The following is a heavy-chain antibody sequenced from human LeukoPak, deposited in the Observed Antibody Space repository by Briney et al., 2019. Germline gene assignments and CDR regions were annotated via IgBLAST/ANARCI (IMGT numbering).Heavy chain of an antibody. CDR3: ARDRRGYSAYDGEGFDY. D-gene: IGHD5-12*01. J-gene: IGHJ4*02. CDR1: GYIFANYG. CDR2: ISADNHNT. Sequence: ASVKVSCKASGYIFANYGSSWVRQAPGQGLEWMGWISADNHNTKCAQKFQDRVTMTDDRSTSTVYMELRSLRSDDTAVYYCARDRRGYSAYDGEGFDYWGQGTLVTVSS. V-gene: IGHV1-18*04.